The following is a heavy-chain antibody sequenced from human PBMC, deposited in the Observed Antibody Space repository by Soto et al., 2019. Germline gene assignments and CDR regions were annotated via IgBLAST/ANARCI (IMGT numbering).Heavy chain of an antibody. Sequence: LSLTCTVSGGSISSGGYYWSWIRQHPGKGLEWIGYIYYSGSTYYNPSLKSRVTISVDTSKNQFSLKLSSVTAADTAAYYCATEGGSSWPHDPHWFDPWGQGTPVTVSS. CDR1: GGSISSGGYY. CDR2: IYYSGST. J-gene: IGHJ5*01. V-gene: IGHV4-31*03. CDR3: ATEGGSSWPHDPHWFDP. D-gene: IGHD6-13*01.